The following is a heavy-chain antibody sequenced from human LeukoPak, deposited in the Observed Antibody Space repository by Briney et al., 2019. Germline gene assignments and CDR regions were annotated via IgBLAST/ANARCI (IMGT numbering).Heavy chain of an antibody. V-gene: IGHV3-23*01. D-gene: IGHD1-7*01. CDR1: GFTFSSYA. J-gene: IGHJ4*02. CDR3: ATSGELSSFDY. Sequence: WGSLRLSCAASGFTFSSYAMSWVRQAPGKGLEWVSAISGSGGSTYYADSVKGRFTISRDNSKNTLYLQMNSLRAEDTAVYYCATSGELSSFDYWGQGTLVTVSS. CDR2: ISGSGGST.